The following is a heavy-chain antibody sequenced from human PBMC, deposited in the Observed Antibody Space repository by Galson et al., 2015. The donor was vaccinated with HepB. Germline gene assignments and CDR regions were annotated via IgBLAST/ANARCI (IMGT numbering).Heavy chain of an antibody. CDR2: IYPGDSDT. V-gene: IGHV5-51*01. J-gene: IGHJ5*02. CDR1: GSSFTSYW. CDR3: ARLRGPSGVSSGWYVGWFDP. D-gene: IGHD6-19*01. Sequence: QSGAEVTKPGESLKISCKGSGSSFTSYWIGWVRQMPGKGLEWMGIIYPGDSDTRYSPSFQGQVTISADKSISTAYLQWSSLKASDTAMYYCARLRGPSGVSSGWYVGWFDPWGQGTLVTVSS.